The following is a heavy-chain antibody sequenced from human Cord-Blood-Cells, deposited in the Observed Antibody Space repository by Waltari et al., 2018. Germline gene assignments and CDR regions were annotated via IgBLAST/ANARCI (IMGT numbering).Heavy chain of an antibody. CDR2: INPNSGGT. V-gene: IGHV1-2*04. Sequence: QVQLVPSGAEVKKPGASVKVSCKASGYTFPGYYMHWVRQAPGQGLEWMGWINPNSGGTNYAQKFQGWVTMTRDTSISTAYMELSRLRSDDTAVYYCARESHSSGYYFDYWGQGTLVTVSS. D-gene: IGHD3-22*01. J-gene: IGHJ4*02. CDR3: ARESHSSGYYFDY. CDR1: GYTFPGYY.